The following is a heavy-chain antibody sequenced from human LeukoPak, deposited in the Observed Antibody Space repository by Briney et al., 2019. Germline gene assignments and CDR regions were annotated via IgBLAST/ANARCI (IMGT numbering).Heavy chain of an antibody. D-gene: IGHD1-26*01. J-gene: IGHJ6*02. CDR3: ASALSGELRGYYYGMDV. CDR2: FHFSGTT. Sequence: PSETLSLTCTVSGDSISNYYWSWIRQPTGKGLEWIGRFHFSGTTNYNPSLKSRVTLSVDPSKNQLSLKLSSVTAADMAVYYCASALSGELRGYYYGMDVWGQGTTVTVSS. CDR1: GDSISNYY. V-gene: IGHV4-4*07.